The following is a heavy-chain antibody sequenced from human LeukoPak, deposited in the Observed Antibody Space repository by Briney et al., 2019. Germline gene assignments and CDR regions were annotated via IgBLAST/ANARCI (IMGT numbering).Heavy chain of an antibody. CDR3: ARDNRKGNFDY. CDR2: IYHSGST. Sequence: SETLSLTCTVSGGSISSGGYYWSWIRQHPGKGLEWIGYIYHSGSTYYNPSLKSRVTISVDTSKNQFSLKLSSVTAADTAVYYCARDNRKGNFDYWGQGTLVTVSS. J-gene: IGHJ4*02. CDR1: GGSISSGGYY. V-gene: IGHV4-31*03.